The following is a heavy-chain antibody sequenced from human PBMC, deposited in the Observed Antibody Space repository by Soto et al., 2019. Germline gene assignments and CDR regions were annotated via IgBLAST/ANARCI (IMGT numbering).Heavy chain of an antibody. J-gene: IGHJ4*02. Sequence: QVQLVESGGGVVQPGRSLRLSCAASGFTFSSYGRHWVRQAPGKGLEWVAVISYDGSNKYYADSVKGRFTISRDNSKNTLYLQMNSLRAEDTAVYYCAKDMVAVVVVAALNYWGQGTLVTVSS. D-gene: IGHD2-15*01. CDR1: GFTFSSYG. V-gene: IGHV3-30*18. CDR2: ISYDGSNK. CDR3: AKDMVAVVVVAALNY.